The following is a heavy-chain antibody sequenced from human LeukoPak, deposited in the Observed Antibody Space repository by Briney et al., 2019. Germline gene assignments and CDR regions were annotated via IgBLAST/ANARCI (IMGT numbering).Heavy chain of an antibody. D-gene: IGHD2-2*02. J-gene: IGHJ3*02. CDR2: IYTSGST. CDR3: GRWCSSTSCYSTRRAFDI. V-gene: IGHV4-4*07. CDR1: GGSISSYY. Sequence: SETLSLTCTVSGGSISSYYWSWIRQPAGKGLEWIGRIYTSGSTNYNPSLKSRVTMSVDTSKNQFSLKLSSVTAADTAVYYCGRWCSSTSCYSTRRAFDIWGQGTMVTVSS.